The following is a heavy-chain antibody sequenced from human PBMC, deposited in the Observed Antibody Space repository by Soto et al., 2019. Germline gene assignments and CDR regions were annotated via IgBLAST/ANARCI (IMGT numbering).Heavy chain of an antibody. CDR2: IYYSGST. Sequence: SETLSLTCTVSGGSISSYYWSWIRQPPGKGLEWIGYIYYSGSTNYNPSLKSRVTISVDTSKNQFSLKLSSVTAADTAVYYCARDFSAGGWGLPYYYMDVWGKGTTVTVSS. CDR3: ARDFSAGGWGLPYYYMDV. V-gene: IGHV4-59*01. J-gene: IGHJ6*03. D-gene: IGHD7-27*01. CDR1: GGSISSYY.